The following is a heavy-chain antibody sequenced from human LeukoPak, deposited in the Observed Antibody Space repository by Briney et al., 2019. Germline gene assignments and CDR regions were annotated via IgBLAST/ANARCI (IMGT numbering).Heavy chain of an antibody. D-gene: IGHD5-18*01. CDR1: GGTFSSYA. CDR2: IIPIFGTA. Sequence: SVKVSCKASGGTFSSYAISWVRQAPGQGLEWMGGIIPIFGTASYAQKFQGRVTITADESTSTAYMELSSLRSEDTAVYYCARVASGYSYGNGFDYWGQGTLVTVSS. CDR3: ARVASGYSYGNGFDY. J-gene: IGHJ4*02. V-gene: IGHV1-69*01.